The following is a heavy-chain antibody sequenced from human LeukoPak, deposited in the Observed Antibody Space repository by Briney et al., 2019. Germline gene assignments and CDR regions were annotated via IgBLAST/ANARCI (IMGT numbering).Heavy chain of an antibody. J-gene: IGHJ1*01. CDR1: GYTFTGYY. CDR2: INLNSGDT. V-gene: IGHV1-2*02. CDR3: ARDPGIAVAGKYFQH. D-gene: IGHD6-19*01. Sequence: ASVKVSCKASGYTFTGYYMHWVRQAPGQGLEWMGWINLNSGDTNYAQKFQGRVTMTRDTSISTAYMEVSRLRCDDTAVYYCARDPGIAVAGKYFQHWGPGTLVTVS.